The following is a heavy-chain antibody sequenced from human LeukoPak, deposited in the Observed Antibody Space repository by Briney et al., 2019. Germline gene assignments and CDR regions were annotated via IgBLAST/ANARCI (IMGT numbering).Heavy chain of an antibody. CDR2: INEDGTSA. D-gene: IGHD5-18*01. CDR3: ARVPTNSYGFGQ. Sequence: GGSLRLSCAASGFGFSVYWMHWVRQAPGKGLVWVAHINEDGTSASHADSGKGRFTISRNNAKNTLYLQMNSLTVEDTAVYYCARVPTNSYGFGQWGQGSLVTVSS. CDR1: GFGFSVYW. V-gene: IGHV3-74*01. J-gene: IGHJ4*02.